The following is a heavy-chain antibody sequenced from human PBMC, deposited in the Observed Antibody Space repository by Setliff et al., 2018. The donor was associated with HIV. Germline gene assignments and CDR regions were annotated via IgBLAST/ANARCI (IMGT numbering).Heavy chain of an antibody. CDR2: ISGSSSNI. V-gene: IGHV3-21*01. J-gene: IGHJ4*02. D-gene: IGHD3-9*01. CDR1: GFTFSIYT. CDR3: ARAGHFDWLLPFDY. Sequence: GGSLRLSCAASGFTFSIYTMNWVRQAPGKGLEWVSSISGSSSNIYYAGSVKGRFTISRDNAKNLLYLLLNTLRADDTAVYYCARAGHFDWLLPFDYWGQGTLVTVSS.